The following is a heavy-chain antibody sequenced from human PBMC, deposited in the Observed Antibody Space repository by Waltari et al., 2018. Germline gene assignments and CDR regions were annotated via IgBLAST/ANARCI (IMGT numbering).Heavy chain of an antibody. J-gene: IGHJ4*02. V-gene: IGHV4-30-4*08. CDR3: ASATWWELLLLDY. Sequence: QVQLQESGPGLVKPSQTLSLTCTVSGGSISSGDYYWSWIRQPPGKGLEWIGYIYYSGSTYYNPSRKSRVTRSVDTSKNQFSLKLSSVTAADTAVYYCASATWWELLLLDYWGQGTLVTVSS. CDR1: GGSISSGDYY. D-gene: IGHD1-26*01. CDR2: IYYSGST.